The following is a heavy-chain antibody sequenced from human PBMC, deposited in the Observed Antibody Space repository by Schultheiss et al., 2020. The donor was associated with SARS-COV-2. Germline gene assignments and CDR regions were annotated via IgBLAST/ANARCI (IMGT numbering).Heavy chain of an antibody. CDR2: ISYDGSNK. Sequence: GGSLRLPCAASGFTFSSYAMHWVRQAPGKGLEWVAVISYDGSNKYYADSVKGRFTISRDNSKNTLYLQMNSLRAEDTAVYYCARAVAGTALGFDPWGQGTLVTVSS. V-gene: IGHV3-30*04. CDR1: GFTFSSYA. D-gene: IGHD6-19*01. CDR3: ARAVAGTALGFDP. J-gene: IGHJ5*02.